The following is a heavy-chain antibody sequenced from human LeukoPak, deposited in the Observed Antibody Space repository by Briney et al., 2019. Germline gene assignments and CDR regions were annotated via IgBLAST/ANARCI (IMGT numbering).Heavy chain of an antibody. J-gene: IGHJ4*02. CDR3: ATSSDAPGNY. CDR2: IKPDGSEK. V-gene: IGHV3-7*01. Sequence: HGGSLRLSCEGSGFTFSNYWMTWVRQAPGKGLEWVANIKPDGSEKHYADSVEGRFTISRDNAENSLYQQMNSLRAEDTAVYYCATSSDAPGNYWGQGTLVTVSS. CDR1: GFTFSNYW. D-gene: IGHD2-2*01.